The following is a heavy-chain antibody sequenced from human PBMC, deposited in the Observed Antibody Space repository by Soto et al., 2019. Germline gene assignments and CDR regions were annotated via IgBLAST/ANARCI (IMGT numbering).Heavy chain of an antibody. CDR1: GDSINSDKYY. V-gene: IGHV4-39*01. Sequence: SETLSLTCSVSGDSINSDKYYWGWIRQPPGKGLEWIGSIYYRGNTYYNPSLQTRVTISLDKSKSQFSLKLNSVTVADSAVYFCARLEGLATISYYFDFWGQGALVTVSS. CDR2: IYYRGNT. J-gene: IGHJ4*02. CDR3: ARLEGLATISYYFDF. D-gene: IGHD3-9*01.